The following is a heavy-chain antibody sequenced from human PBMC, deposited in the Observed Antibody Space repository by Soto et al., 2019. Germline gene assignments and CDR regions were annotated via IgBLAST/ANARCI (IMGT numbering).Heavy chain of an antibody. CDR3: ARGSGGSSAFYHYYYSGMDV. CDR2: ISAYNGNT. J-gene: IGHJ6*02. V-gene: IGHV1-18*04. CDR1: GYTFTSYG. D-gene: IGHD6-6*01. Sequence: ASVKVSCKASGYTFTSYGISWVRQAPGQGLEWMGWISAYNGNTNYAQKLQGRVTMTTDTSTSTAYMELRSLRSDDTAVYYCARGSGGSSAFYHYYYSGMDVWGQGNTVTVSS.